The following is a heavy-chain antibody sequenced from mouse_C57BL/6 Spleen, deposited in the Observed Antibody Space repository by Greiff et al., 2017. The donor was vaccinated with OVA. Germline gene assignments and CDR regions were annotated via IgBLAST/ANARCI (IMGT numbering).Heavy chain of an antibody. CDR2: INPNNGGT. CDR3: ARRHYGSSYIFDY. CDR1: GYTFTDYY. J-gene: IGHJ2*01. D-gene: IGHD1-1*01. V-gene: IGHV1-26*01. Sequence: VQLKQSGPELVKPGASVKISCKASGYTFTDYYMNWVKQSHGKSLEWIGDINPNNGGTSYNQKFKGKATLTVDKSSSTAYMELRSLTSEDSAVYYCARRHYGSSYIFDYWGQGTTLTVSS.